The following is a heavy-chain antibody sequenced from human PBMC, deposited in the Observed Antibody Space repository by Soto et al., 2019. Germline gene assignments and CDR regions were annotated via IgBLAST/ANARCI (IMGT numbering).Heavy chain of an antibody. CDR1: GGSFSGYY. J-gene: IGHJ3*02. CDR2: INHSGST. D-gene: IGHD2-15*01. Sequence: QVQLQQWGAGLLKPSETLSLTCAVYGGSFSGYYWSWIRQPPGKGLEWIGEINHSGSTNYNPSLKSRVTITVDTSKNQFSLKLGSVAAADTAVYYCARGGTPYCSGGSCYGGVAFDIWGQGTMVTVSS. CDR3: ARGGTPYCSGGSCYGGVAFDI. V-gene: IGHV4-34*01.